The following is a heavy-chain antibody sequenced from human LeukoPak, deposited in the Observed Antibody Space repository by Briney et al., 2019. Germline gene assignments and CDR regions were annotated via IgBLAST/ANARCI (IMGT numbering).Heavy chain of an antibody. J-gene: IGHJ5*02. Sequence: SETLSLTCAVYGGSFSGYYWSWIRQPPGKWLEWIGEINHSGSTNYNPSLKSRVTISVDTSKNQFSLKLSSVTAADTAVYYCAREPGMGSGSWAPVARRYNWFDPWGQGTLVTVSS. CDR3: AREPGMGSGSWAPVARRYNWFDP. CDR1: GGSFSGYY. V-gene: IGHV4-34*01. CDR2: INHSGST. D-gene: IGHD3-10*01.